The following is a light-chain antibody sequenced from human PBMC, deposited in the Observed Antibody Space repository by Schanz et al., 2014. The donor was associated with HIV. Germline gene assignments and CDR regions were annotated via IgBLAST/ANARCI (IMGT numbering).Light chain of an antibody. CDR3: QQSYSTPYT. Sequence: DIQMTQSPSSLSASVGDRVTITCQASQDISNYLNWYQQKPGKAPKLLIYHASNLETGVPSRFTGGGSGTDFTLTISSLQPEDFATYYCQQSYSTPYTFGQGTNLEI. J-gene: IGKJ2*01. CDR1: QDISNY. V-gene: IGKV1-39*01. CDR2: HAS.